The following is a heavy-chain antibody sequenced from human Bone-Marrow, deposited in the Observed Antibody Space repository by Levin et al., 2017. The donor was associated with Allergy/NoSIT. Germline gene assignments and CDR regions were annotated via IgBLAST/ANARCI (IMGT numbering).Heavy chain of an antibody. CDR2: IYYRGST. J-gene: IGHJ3*02. CDR1: GGSISTGGYY. D-gene: IGHD3-3*01. CDR3: ARSGAGFWSGPPGRGFDI. V-gene: IGHV4-31*03. Sequence: SPTLSLTCTVSGGSISTGGYYWSWIRQHPGKGLEWIGYIYYRGSTYYKPSLKGRLNMSVDTSKNQFSVKLNSVTAADTAVYYCARSGAGFWSGPPGRGFDIWGQGTVVTVSS.